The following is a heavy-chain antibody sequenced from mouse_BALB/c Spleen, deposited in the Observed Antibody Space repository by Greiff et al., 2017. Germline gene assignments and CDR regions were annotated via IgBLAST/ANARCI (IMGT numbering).Heavy chain of an antibody. J-gene: IGHJ3*01. V-gene: IGHV5-4*02. CDR3: ARDRDYDEGRHFAY. CDR2: ISDGGSYT. CDR1: GFTFSDYY. Sequence: EVQLVESGGGLVKPGGSLKLSCAASGFTFSDYYMYWVRQTPEKRLEWVATISDGGSYTYYPDSVKGRFTISRDNAKNNLYLQMSSLKSEDTAMYYCARDRDYDEGRHFAYWGQGTLVTVSA. D-gene: IGHD2-4*01.